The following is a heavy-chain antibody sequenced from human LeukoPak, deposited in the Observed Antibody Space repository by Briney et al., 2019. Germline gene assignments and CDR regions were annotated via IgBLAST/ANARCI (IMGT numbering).Heavy chain of an antibody. J-gene: IGHJ4*02. D-gene: IGHD3-22*01. Sequence: GGSLRLSCAASGFTFDDYAMHWVRQAPGKGLEWVSGISWNSGSIGYADSVKGRFTISRDNAKNSLYLQMNSLRAEDTALYYCAKDGSHYYDSSGYFDYWGQGTLVTGSS. V-gene: IGHV3-9*01. CDR1: GFTFDDYA. CDR3: AKDGSHYYDSSGYFDY. CDR2: ISWNSGSI.